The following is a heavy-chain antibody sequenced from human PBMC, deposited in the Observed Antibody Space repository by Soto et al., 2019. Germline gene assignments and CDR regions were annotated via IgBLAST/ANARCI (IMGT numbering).Heavy chain of an antibody. V-gene: IGHV4-61*01. CDR1: GGSVSSGSYY. D-gene: IGHD6-6*01. CDR2: IYYSGST. Sequence: QVQLQESGPGLVKPSETLSLTCTVSGGSVSSGSYYWSWIRQPPGKGLEWIGYIYYSGSTNYNPSLTSRVTISVDTSKNQFSRKLSSVTAADTAVYYCARVPSLLVWFDPWGQGTLVTVSS. CDR3: ARVPSLLVWFDP. J-gene: IGHJ5*02.